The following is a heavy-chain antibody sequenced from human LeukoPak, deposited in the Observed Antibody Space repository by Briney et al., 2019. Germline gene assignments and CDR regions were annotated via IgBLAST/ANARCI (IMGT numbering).Heavy chain of an antibody. J-gene: IGHJ3*02. CDR3: ARDSFLDRRGGDFDI. D-gene: IGHD1-1*01. CDR1: EFTFSSYA. V-gene: IGHV3-21*06. CDR2: ISSSSSYI. Sequence: GGSLRLSCAASEFTFSSYAMQWVRQAPGKGLEWVSSISSSSSYIYYADSVKGRFIISRDNSKNTLSLQLNSLRAEDTAVYYCARDSFLDRRGGDFDIWGQGTMVTVSS.